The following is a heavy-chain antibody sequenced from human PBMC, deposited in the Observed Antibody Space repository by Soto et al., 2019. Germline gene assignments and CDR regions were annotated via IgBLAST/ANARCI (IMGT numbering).Heavy chain of an antibody. J-gene: IGHJ4*02. Sequence: EVQLLESGGGLVQPGGSLRLSCAASGFSFSTCAVSWVRQAPGKGLEWVSSISATGDTTHYAESVRGRFTISRYNSRNTLQLQMSSLTAEDTAIYSCAAQATGYFVPFDFWGRGTLVTVSS. CDR2: ISATGDTT. V-gene: IGHV3-23*01. CDR1: GFSFSTCA. D-gene: IGHD3-22*01. CDR3: AAQATGYFVPFDF.